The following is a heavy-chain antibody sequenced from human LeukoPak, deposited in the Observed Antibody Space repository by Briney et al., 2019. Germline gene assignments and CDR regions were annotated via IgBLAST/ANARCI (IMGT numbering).Heavy chain of an antibody. V-gene: IGHV3-74*01. CDR1: GFTFSSYW. J-gene: IGHJ6*03. CDR3: ARDSPNYYYFYMDV. CDR2: VNSDGSSI. Sequence: GGSLRLSCAASGFTFSSYWMHWVRQAPGKGLVWVSRVNSDGSSISYADSVKDRFTISRDNAKNTLYLQMNSLRAEDTAVYYCARDSPNYYYFYMDVRGKGTTVTVSS.